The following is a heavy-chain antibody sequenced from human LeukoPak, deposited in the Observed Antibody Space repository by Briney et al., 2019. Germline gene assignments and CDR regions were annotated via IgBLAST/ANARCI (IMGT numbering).Heavy chain of an antibody. V-gene: IGHV3-21*01. D-gene: IGHD6-13*01. Sequence: GGSLRLSCAASGFTSSSYSMNWVRQAPGKGLEWVSSISSSSSYIYYADSVKGRFTISRDNAKNSLYLQMNSLRAEDTAVYYCAGPLQQLAGVFDYWGQGTLVTVSS. CDR2: ISSSSSYI. CDR3: AGPLQQLAGVFDY. CDR1: GFTSSSYS. J-gene: IGHJ4*02.